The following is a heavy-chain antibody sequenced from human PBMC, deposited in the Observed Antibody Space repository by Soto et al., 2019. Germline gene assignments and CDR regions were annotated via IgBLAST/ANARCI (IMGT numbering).Heavy chain of an antibody. D-gene: IGHD3-22*01. V-gene: IGHV4-61*01. CDR3: ARRATYYYDSSGSPWVFDY. CDR1: GGSVSSGSYY. CDR2: IYYSGST. J-gene: IGHJ4*02. Sequence: SETLFLTCTVSGGSVSSGSYYWSWIRQPPGKGLEWIGYIYYSGSTNYNPSLKSRVTISVDTSKNQFSLKLSSVTAADTAVYYCARRATYYYDSSGSPWVFDYWGQGTLVTVSS.